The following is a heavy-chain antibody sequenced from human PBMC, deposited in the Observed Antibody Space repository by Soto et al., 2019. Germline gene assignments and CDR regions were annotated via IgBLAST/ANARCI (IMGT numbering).Heavy chain of an antibody. D-gene: IGHD1-20*01. CDR3: ARMRYQGRHYYYGMDV. V-gene: IGHV4-34*01. CDR1: GGSFSGYY. CDR2: INHSGST. J-gene: IGHJ6*02. Sequence: SETLSLTCAVYGGSFSGYYWSWIRQPPGKGLEWIGEINHSGSTNYNPSLKSRVTISVDTSKNQFSLKLSSVTAADTAVYYCARMRYQGRHYYYGMDVWGQGTTVTVSS.